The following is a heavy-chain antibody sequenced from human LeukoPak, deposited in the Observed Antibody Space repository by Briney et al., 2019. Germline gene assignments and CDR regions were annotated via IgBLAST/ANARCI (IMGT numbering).Heavy chain of an antibody. J-gene: IGHJ4*02. CDR2: IKQDGSEK. CDR3: ARDSSYGIN. V-gene: IGHV3-7*01. CDR1: GFTFSSYW. D-gene: IGHD5-18*01. Sequence: GGSLRLSYAASGFTFSSYWMSWVRQALGKGLEWVANIKQDGSEKYYVDSVRGRFTISRDNAKNSLYLQMNSLRAEDTAVYYCARDSSYGINWGQGTLVTVSS.